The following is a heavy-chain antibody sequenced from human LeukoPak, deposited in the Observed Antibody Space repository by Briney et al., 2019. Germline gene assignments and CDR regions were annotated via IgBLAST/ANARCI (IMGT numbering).Heavy chain of an antibody. D-gene: IGHD4-17*01. CDR1: GFTFSSYA. Sequence: PGGSLRLSCAASGFTFSSYAMHWVRQAPGKGLEWVAVISYDGSNKYYADSVKGRFTISRDNSKNTLYLQMNSLRAEDTAVYYCARDEGEDYGDYYFDYWGQGTLVTVSS. CDR3: ARDEGEDYGDYYFDY. V-gene: IGHV3-30-3*01. J-gene: IGHJ4*02. CDR2: ISYDGSNK.